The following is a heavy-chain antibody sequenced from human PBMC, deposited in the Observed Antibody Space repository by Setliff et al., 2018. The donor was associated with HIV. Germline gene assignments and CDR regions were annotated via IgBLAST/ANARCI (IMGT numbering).Heavy chain of an antibody. CDR3: AGGFWGGPLFDP. Sequence: SETLSLTCNVSGDSIRSRSFYWAWIRQSPGERPAWIGTIYSVGSTYYNPYLKSRASIFLDPSKNQFSLNLYSVTAADTAVYYCAGGFWGGPLFDPWGRGTLVTVSS. CDR2: IYSVGST. J-gene: IGHJ5*01. CDR1: GDSIRSRSFY. D-gene: IGHD3-3*01. V-gene: IGHV4-39*01.